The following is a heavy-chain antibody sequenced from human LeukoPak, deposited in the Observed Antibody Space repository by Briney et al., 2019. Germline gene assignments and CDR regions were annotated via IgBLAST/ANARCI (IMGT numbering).Heavy chain of an antibody. J-gene: IGHJ4*02. CDR3: ARDAGSGYYNDY. D-gene: IGHD3-22*01. V-gene: IGHV1-2*02. Sequence: ASVKVSCKASGGTFSSYAITWVRQAPGQGLEWMGWINPNSGGTNYAQKFQGRVTMTRDTSISTAYMELSRLRSDDTAVYYCARDAGSGYYNDYWGQGTLVTVSS. CDR1: GGTFSSYA. CDR2: INPNSGGT.